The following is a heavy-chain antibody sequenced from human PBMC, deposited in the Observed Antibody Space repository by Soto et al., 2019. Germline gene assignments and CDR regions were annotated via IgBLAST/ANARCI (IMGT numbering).Heavy chain of an antibody. Sequence: GGSLRLSCAASGFTFSSYSMNWVRQAPGKGLEWVSSISSSSSYIYYADSVKGRFTISRDNAKNSLYLQMNSLRAEDTAVYYCARGVVSGEDFWSGLHLQYYYYYMDVWGKGTTVTVSS. D-gene: IGHD3-3*01. V-gene: IGHV3-21*01. CDR2: ISSSSSYI. CDR3: ARGVVSGEDFWSGLHLQYYYYYMDV. J-gene: IGHJ6*03. CDR1: GFTFSSYS.